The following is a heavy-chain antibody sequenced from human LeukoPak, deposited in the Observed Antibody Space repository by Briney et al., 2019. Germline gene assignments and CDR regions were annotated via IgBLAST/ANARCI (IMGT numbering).Heavy chain of an antibody. CDR1: ASLFTSYS. CDR3: ASLEMATDY. V-gene: IGHV5-10-1*01. J-gene: IGHJ4*02. D-gene: IGHD5-24*01. Sequence: GESLTISCKGSASLFTSYSISWVRPLPGKGLEWMGRIGPSDSYTNYSPSSQGRVTISADKSISTAYLQWASLKASDTAMYYCASLEMATDYWGQGTLVTVSS. CDR2: IGPSDSYT.